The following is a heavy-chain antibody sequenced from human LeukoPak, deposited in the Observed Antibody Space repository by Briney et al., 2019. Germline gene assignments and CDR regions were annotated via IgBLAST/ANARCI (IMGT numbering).Heavy chain of an antibody. CDR3: ARGDY. V-gene: IGHV3-23*01. CDR1: GFTFSSYT. Sequence: GGSLRLSCAASGFTFSSYTMSWVRQAPGKGLEWVSTITTSDGNTYYADSVKGRFTVSRDNSKNTLYLQMNSLRAEDTAVYYCARGDYWGQGTLVTVSS. J-gene: IGHJ4*02. CDR2: ITTSDGNT.